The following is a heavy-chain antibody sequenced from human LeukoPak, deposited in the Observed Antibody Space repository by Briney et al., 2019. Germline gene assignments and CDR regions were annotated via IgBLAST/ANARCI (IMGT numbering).Heavy chain of an antibody. CDR1: GFTFSSYW. V-gene: IGHV3-30*03. D-gene: IGHD4-23*01. Sequence: GGSLRLSCAASGFTFSSYWMSWVRQAPGKGLEWVAVLSYDGSYKYYADSVKGRFTISRDNSKNTLYLQMNSLRAEDTAVYYCARGAHKRDDYGGFFDSWGQGTLVSVSS. J-gene: IGHJ4*02. CDR3: ARGAHKRDDYGGFFDS. CDR2: LSYDGSYK.